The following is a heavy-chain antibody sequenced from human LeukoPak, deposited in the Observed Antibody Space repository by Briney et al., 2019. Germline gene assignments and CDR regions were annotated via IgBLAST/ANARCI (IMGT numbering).Heavy chain of an antibody. CDR3: AKDQRAKKYFYDSSGSSAY. V-gene: IGHV3-11*04. J-gene: IGHJ4*02. CDR1: GFTFSDYY. CDR2: ISSSGTTD. D-gene: IGHD3-22*01. Sequence: GGSLRLSCAASGFTFSDYYMSWIRQAPGKGLEWVAFISSSGTTDYYADSVKGRFIISKDNAKKSLYLEMNRLRAEDTAVYYCAKDQRAKKYFYDSSGSSAYWGQGTQVTVSS.